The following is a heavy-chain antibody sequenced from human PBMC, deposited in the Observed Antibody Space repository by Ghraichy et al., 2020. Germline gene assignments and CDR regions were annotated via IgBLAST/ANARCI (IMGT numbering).Heavy chain of an antibody. CDR3: ARGELGTEGYFDY. Sequence: GGSLRLACAASGFTFSTYSMNWVRQAPGKGLEWVSSMDSTSTYIFYADSLKGRFTISRDNAKNSLYLQMHSLRADDTAVYYCARGELGTEGYFDYWGQGALVTVSS. D-gene: IGHD7-27*01. CDR2: MDSTSTYI. V-gene: IGHV3-21*01. J-gene: IGHJ4*02. CDR1: GFTFSTYS.